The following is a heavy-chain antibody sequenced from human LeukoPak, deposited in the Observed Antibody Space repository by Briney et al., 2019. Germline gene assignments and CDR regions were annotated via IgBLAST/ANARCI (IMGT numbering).Heavy chain of an antibody. J-gene: IGHJ4*02. CDR1: GFTFRSYS. CDR2: ISSTSTYI. D-gene: IGHD2-15*01. CDR3: ARDSVVGVATWDY. V-gene: IGHV3-21*01. Sequence: GGSLRLSCAASGFTFRSYSMNWVRQAPGKGLEWVSSISSTSTYIHYADSVKGRFTISRDNAKNSLYLQMNSLRAEDTAVYYCARDSVVGVATWDYWGQGTLVTVSS.